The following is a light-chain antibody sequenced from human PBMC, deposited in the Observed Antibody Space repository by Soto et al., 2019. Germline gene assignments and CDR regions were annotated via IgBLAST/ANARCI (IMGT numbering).Light chain of an antibody. CDR2: DAS. CDR1: QSVTTY. J-gene: IGKJ4*01. Sequence: EIVLTQSPATLSSSPGERATLSCRASQSVTTYLAWYQQKPGRAPRLLIYDASSRATGIPARFSGSGSGTDFTLTISSLEPEDFAVYYCQQRSNWPLTFGGGTKVEIK. CDR3: QQRSNWPLT. V-gene: IGKV3-11*01.